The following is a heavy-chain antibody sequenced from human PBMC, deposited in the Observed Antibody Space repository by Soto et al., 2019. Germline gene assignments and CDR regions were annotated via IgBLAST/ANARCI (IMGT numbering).Heavy chain of an antibody. D-gene: IGHD3-10*01. CDR3: AGDPYYYGSAF. CDR2: ISSSGTTM. CDR1: GFRFSDHY. J-gene: IGHJ4*02. Sequence: LRLSCAASGFRFSDHYMTWIRQAPGKGLEWVAKISSSGTTMYYADSVKGRFTVSRDNAKNSLYLQMNSLRAEDTAVYYCAGDPYYYGSAFWGQGTLVTVSS. V-gene: IGHV3-11*01.